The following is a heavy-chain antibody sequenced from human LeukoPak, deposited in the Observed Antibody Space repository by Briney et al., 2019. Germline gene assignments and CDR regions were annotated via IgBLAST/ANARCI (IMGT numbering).Heavy chain of an antibody. J-gene: IGHJ6*03. CDR3: ARVPYGGNSYYYYYMDV. Sequence: GGSLRLFCAASGFTFSDYYMSWLRQAPGKGLEWVSYISSSGSTIYYADSVKGRFTISRDNAKNSLYLQMNSLRAEDTAVYYCARVPYGGNSYYYYYMDVWGKGTTVTVSS. D-gene: IGHD4-23*01. CDR2: ISSSGSTI. CDR1: GFTFSDYY. V-gene: IGHV3-11*04.